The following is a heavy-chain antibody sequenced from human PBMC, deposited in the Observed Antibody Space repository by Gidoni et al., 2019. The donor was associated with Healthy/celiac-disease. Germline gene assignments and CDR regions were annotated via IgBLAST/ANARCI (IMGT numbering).Heavy chain of an antibody. CDR2: ILYDGSNQ. V-gene: IGHV3-30*03. D-gene: IGHD2-21*01. CDR3: ATQGVINNVNYYYYLDV. Sequence: QLQLVESGGGVVQPGRSLRLSCAASGFTFSNYGMHWVRQAPGKGLEWVALILYDGSNQYYANSVKGRFTISRDNSKNTVFLQMNSLRPEDTAVYYCATQGVINNVNYYYYLDVWGKGTTVTVSS. CDR1: GFTFSNYG. J-gene: IGHJ6*03.